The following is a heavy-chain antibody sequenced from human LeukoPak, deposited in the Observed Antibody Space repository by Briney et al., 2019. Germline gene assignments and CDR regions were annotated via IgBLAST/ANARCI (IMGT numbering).Heavy chain of an antibody. D-gene: IGHD3-3*01. V-gene: IGHV3-30*18. CDR3: AKASLRFLEWPNWFDP. J-gene: IGHJ5*02. Sequence: GGSLRLSCAASGFTFSGYGMHWVRQAPGKGLEWVAVISYDGSNKYYADSVKGRFTISRDNSKNTLYLQMNGLRAEDTAVYYCAKASLRFLEWPNWFDPWGQGTLVTVSS. CDR1: GFTFSGYG. CDR2: ISYDGSNK.